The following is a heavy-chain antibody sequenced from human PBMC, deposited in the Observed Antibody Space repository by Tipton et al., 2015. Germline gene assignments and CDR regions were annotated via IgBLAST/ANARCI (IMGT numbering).Heavy chain of an antibody. D-gene: IGHD3-9*01. CDR1: GGSFNNHA. J-gene: IGHJ4*02. V-gene: IGHV1-69*01. CDR3: ARLDRSFDY. Sequence: QSGPEVKKPGSSVKVSCKASGGSFNNHAISWVRQAPGQGLEWMGHIIPIFGTAHYAQKFQGRVTITSDESTSTVYMEVSSLRSEDTAVYYCARLDRSFDYWGQGALVTVSS. CDR2: IIPIFGTA.